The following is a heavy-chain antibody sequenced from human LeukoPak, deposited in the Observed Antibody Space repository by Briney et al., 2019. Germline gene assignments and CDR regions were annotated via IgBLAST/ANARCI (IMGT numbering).Heavy chain of an antibody. Sequence: PGGSLRLSCSASGFTFTTYGMNWVRQAPGKGLEWVSGIGGSGVRTYYADSVKGRFTISRDNSRNTVYLQMKSLRDEDTAVYYCRASRDGYNYFLDYWGQGTLVTVSS. CDR1: GFTFTTYG. CDR2: IGGSGVRT. J-gene: IGHJ4*02. CDR3: RASRDGYNYFLDY. D-gene: IGHD5-24*01. V-gene: IGHV3-23*01.